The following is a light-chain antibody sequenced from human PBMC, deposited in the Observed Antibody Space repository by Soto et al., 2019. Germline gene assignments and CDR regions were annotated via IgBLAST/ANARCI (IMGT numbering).Light chain of an antibody. V-gene: IGKV3-20*01. CDR1: QSVTSNY. CDR3: QYYGSTYWT. Sequence: EKVLTQSPGTLSLSPGERATLSCRASQSVTSNYLAWYQQRPGEPPRLRICGTSSRATGITDTCSGSGSGTDFTLTISRLEPDDFADYYCQYYGSTYWTCGQGTKMEIK. CDR2: GTS. J-gene: IGKJ1*01.